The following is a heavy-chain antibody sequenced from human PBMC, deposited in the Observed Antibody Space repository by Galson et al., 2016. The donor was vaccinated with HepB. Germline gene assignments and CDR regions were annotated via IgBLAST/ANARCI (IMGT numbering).Heavy chain of an antibody. J-gene: IGHJ5*02. CDR2: ISYDGSNN. D-gene: IGHD2-2*01. CDR3: AKDRPAALHH. V-gene: IGHV3-30*18. CDR1: GFTFTSYG. Sequence: SLRLSCAASGFTFTSYGMHWVRQAPGKGLEWVAVISYDGSNNYYAESVKGRFTISRDNSKNTLYLQMNSLRPEDTAVYFCAKDRPAALHHWGQGTPVTVSS.